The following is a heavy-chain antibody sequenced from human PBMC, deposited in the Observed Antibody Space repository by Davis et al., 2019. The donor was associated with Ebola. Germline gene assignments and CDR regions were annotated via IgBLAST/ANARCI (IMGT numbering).Heavy chain of an antibody. J-gene: IGHJ4*02. CDR1: GFIFRNYA. D-gene: IGHD3-3*01. Sequence: PGGSLRLSCAASGFIFRNYAMHWVRQAPGKGLEWVAVVSNSERERFYADSVKGRFTISRDNSENTRYLQMNSLTADDTSVYYCARAGFDEVLDYWGQGTPVTVSS. CDR2: VSNSERER. CDR3: ARAGFDEVLDY. V-gene: IGHV3-30*04.